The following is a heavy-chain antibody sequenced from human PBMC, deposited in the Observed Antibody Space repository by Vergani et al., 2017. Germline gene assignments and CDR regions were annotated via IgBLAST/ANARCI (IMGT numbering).Heavy chain of an antibody. CDR3: ARDHVSSSWYDYYYYYMDV. Sequence: EVQLVESGGGLVQPGGSLRLSCAASGFTFSSYWMHWVRHAPGKGLVWVSRINSDGSSTSYAESVKGRCTISRDNAKNTLYLQMNSLRAEDTAVYYCARDHVSSSWYDYYYYYMDVWGKGTMVTVSS. CDR2: INSDGSST. V-gene: IGHV3-74*01. D-gene: IGHD6-13*01. CDR1: GFTFSSYW. J-gene: IGHJ6*03.